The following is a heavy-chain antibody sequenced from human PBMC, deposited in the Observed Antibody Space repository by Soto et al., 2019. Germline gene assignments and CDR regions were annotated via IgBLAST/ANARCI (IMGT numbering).Heavy chain of an antibody. J-gene: IGHJ4*02. Sequence: QVQLQESGPGLVKPSQTLSLTCTVSGGSITNGGYYWSWIRQHPGKGLEWIGYIYYSGSTYYNPSLRSRVTISVDPSKHQFSLTLRSVTAADTAVYSCARGRSVAQGLDYWGQGTLVTVSS. CDR2: IYYSGST. CDR1: GGSITNGGYY. CDR3: ARGRSVAQGLDY. V-gene: IGHV4-31*03.